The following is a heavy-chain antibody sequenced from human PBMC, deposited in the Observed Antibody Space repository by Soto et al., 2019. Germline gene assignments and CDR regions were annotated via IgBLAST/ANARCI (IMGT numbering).Heavy chain of an antibody. Sequence: SETLSLTCTVSGGSISRYYWSWIRQPPGKGLEWIGYVYYSGSTNYNPSLKSRGTISVDTSKNQFSLKLSAVTAADTAVYYCAGAGKDFWSGYRAIDHWGQGILVTVSS. V-gene: IGHV4-59*01. CDR2: VYYSGST. CDR3: AGAGKDFWSGYRAIDH. J-gene: IGHJ4*02. D-gene: IGHD3-3*01. CDR1: GGSISRYY.